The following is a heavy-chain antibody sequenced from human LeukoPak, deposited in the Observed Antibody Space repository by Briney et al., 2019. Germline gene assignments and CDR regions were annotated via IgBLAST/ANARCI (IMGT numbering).Heavy chain of an antibody. J-gene: IGHJ4*02. CDR3: ARDYYDSSGYYL. CDR1: GGTFSSYA. CDR2: IIPIFGTA. D-gene: IGHD3-22*01. V-gene: IGHV1-69*05. Sequence: ASVKFSSKASGGTFSSYAISWVRQAPGQGLEWMGRIIPIFGTANYATKSQGRVTTTTDESTSTAYMELRSLRSEDTAVYYCARDYYDSSGYYLWGQGTLVTVSS.